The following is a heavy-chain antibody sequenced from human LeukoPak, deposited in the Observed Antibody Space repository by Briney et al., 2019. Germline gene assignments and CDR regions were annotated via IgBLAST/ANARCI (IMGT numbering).Heavy chain of an antibody. CDR2: IYYSGST. CDR3: ARDYGWDAFDI. D-gene: IGHD4-17*01. V-gene: IGHV4-59*08. CDR1: GGSISSYY. Sequence: SETLSLTCTVSGGSISSYYWSWIRQPPGKGLEWIGYIYYSGSTNYNPSLKSRVTISVDTSKNQFSLKLSSVTAADTAVYYCARDYGWDAFDIWGQGTVVTVSS. J-gene: IGHJ3*02.